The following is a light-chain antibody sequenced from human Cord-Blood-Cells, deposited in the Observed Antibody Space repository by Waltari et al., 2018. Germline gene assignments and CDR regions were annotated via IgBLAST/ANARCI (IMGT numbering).Light chain of an antibody. V-gene: IGLV3-9*01. CDR2: RDS. Sequence: SYELTQPLSVSVALGQTARITCGGNNIGSKNVHWYQQKPGQVPVLVIYRDSNRPSGIPERFSGSNSGNTATLTISRAQAGDEADYYCQVWDSSTVFGGGTKLTVL. CDR1: NIGSKN. J-gene: IGLJ3*02. CDR3: QVWDSSTV.